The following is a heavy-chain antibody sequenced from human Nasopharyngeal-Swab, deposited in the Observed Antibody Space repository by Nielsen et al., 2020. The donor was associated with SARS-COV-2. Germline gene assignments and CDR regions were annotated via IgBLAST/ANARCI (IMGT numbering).Heavy chain of an antibody. CDR1: GASISSGGYY. CDR3: ARASRGIFGVVSTFDY. J-gene: IGHJ4*02. V-gene: IGHV4-31*03. CDR2: IYSSGST. Sequence: SETLSPTCTVSGASISSGGYYWSWIRKHPGKGLDWIGYIYSSGSTYYNPSLKSRVTISVDTSKNQFSLKLSSVTAADTAVYYCARASRGIFGVVSTFDYWGQGTLVTVSS. D-gene: IGHD3-3*01.